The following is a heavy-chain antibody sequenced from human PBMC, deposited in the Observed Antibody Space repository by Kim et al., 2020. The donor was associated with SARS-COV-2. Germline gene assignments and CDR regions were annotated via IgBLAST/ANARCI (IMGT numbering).Heavy chain of an antibody. CDR2: IYSRGDT. D-gene: IGHD3-22*01. CDR1: GFIVSSNS. CDR3: ARDRPGDYYDPSGEFDH. J-gene: IGHJ4*01. V-gene: IGHV3-53*01. Sequence: GGSLRLSCAASGFIVSSNSMNWVRQAPGKGLEWVSVIYSRGDTFYADSVKGRFTISRDNARNTVYLLMNSLRAEDTAVYYCARDRPGDYYDPSGEFDHWGQGTLVTVSS.